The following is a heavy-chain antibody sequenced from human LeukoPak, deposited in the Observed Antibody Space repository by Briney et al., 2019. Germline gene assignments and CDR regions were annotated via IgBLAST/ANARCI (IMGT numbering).Heavy chain of an antibody. CDR1: GFTVSSNY. CDR3: ASPGAYSSSSLGYYYYGMDV. CDR2: IYSGGST. D-gene: IGHD6-6*01. J-gene: IGHJ6*02. Sequence: PGGSLRLSCAASGFTVSSNYMSWVRQAPGKGLEWVSVIYSGGSTYYADPVKGRFTISRDNSKNTLYLQMNSLRAEDTAVYYCASPGAYSSSSLGYYYYGMDVWGQGTTVTVSS. V-gene: IGHV3-53*01.